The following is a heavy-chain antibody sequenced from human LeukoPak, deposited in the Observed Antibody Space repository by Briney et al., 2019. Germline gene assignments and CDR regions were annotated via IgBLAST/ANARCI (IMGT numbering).Heavy chain of an antibody. CDR2: INPSGGST. V-gene: IGHV1-46*01. CDR3: ARRDHGSGSYYTHFDY. Sequence: ASVKASCKASGYTFTSYYMHWVRQAPGQGLEWMGIINPSGGSTSYAQKFQGRVTMTRDTSTSTVYMELSSLRSEDTAVYYCARRDHGSGSYYTHFDYWGQGTLVTVSS. CDR1: GYTFTSYY. D-gene: IGHD3-10*01. J-gene: IGHJ4*02.